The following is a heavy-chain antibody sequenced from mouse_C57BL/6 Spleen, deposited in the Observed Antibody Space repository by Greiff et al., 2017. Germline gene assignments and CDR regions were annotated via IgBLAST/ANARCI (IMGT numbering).Heavy chain of an antibody. V-gene: IGHV1-69*01. D-gene: IGHD1-1*01. CDR2: IDPSDSYT. Sequence: QVQLQQPGAELVMPGASVKLSCKASGYTFTSYWMHWVKQRPGQGLEWIGEIDPSDSYTNYNQKFKGKSTLTVDKSSSTAYMQLSSLTSEDSAVYYCALITTVVDRFAYWGQGTLVTVSA. CDR3: ALITTVVDRFAY. J-gene: IGHJ3*01. CDR1: GYTFTSYW.